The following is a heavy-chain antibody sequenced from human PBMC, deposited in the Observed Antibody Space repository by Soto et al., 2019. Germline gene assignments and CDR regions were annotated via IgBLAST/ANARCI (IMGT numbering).Heavy chain of an antibody. D-gene: IGHD5-12*01. J-gene: IGHJ6*02. CDR2: IIPIFGTA. V-gene: IGHV1-69*13. Sequence: SVKVSCKASGGTFSSYAISWVRQAPGQGLEWMGGIIPIFGTANYAQKFQGRVTITADESTSTAYMELSSLRSEDTAVYYCARGGAGSGYDFHGMDVWGQGTTVTVAS. CDR3: ARGGAGSGYDFHGMDV. CDR1: GGTFSSYA.